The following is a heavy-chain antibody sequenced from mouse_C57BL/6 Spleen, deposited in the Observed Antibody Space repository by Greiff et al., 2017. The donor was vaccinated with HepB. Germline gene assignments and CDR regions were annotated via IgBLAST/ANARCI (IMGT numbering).Heavy chain of an antibody. CDR1: GYTFTDYY. J-gene: IGHJ2*01. D-gene: IGHD1-1*01. CDR2: INPYNGGT. Sequence: EVQLQQSGPVLVKPGASVKMSCKASGYTFTDYYMNWVKQSHGKSLEWIGVINPYNGGTSYNQKFKGKATLTVDKSSTTAYMELNSLTSEDSAVYYCDRLVTAVETFDYWGQGTTLTVSS. CDR3: DRLVTAVETFDY. V-gene: IGHV1-19*01.